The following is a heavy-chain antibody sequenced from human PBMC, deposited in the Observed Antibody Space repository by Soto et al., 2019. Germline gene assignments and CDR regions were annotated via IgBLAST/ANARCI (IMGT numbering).Heavy chain of an antibody. CDR2: IGIGSSTT. CDR3: VRDHSGLKDFDY. V-gene: IGHV3-48*01. D-gene: IGHD1-1*01. Sequence: SGFTFRNYGMNWVRQAPGKGLEWVSYIGIGSSTTHYAESVKGRFTISRDNGRNSLSLQMDSLRVEDTAVYYCVRDHSGLKDFDYWGQGTLVTVSS. J-gene: IGHJ4*02. CDR1: GFTFRNYG.